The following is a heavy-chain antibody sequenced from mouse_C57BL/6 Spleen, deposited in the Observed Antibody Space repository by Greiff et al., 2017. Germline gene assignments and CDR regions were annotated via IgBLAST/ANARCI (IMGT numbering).Heavy chain of an antibody. V-gene: IGHV1-61*01. J-gene: IGHJ1*03. CDR1: GYTFTSYW. Sequence: QVQLQQPGAELVRPGSSVKLSCKASGYTFTSYWMDWVKQRPGQGLEWIGNIYPSDSETHYNQKFKDKATLTVDKSSSTADMQLSSLTSEDSAVYYCARVYDYDRPYFDVWGTGTTVTVSS. D-gene: IGHD2-4*01. CDR3: ARVYDYDRPYFDV. CDR2: IYPSDSET.